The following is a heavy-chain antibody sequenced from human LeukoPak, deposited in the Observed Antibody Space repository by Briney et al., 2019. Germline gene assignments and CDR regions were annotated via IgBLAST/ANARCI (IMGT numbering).Heavy chain of an antibody. V-gene: IGHV1-2*02. Sequence: GASVKVSCKASGYAFTGYYIHWVRQAPGQGLEWMGWINPNSGGTNYAQKFQGRVTMTRDTSISTAYMELSRLRSDDPAVYYCAVRGGGVYYFDYWGQGTLVTASS. CDR2: INPNSGGT. CDR1: GYAFTGYY. J-gene: IGHJ4*02. CDR3: AVRGGGVYYFDY. D-gene: IGHD3-16*01.